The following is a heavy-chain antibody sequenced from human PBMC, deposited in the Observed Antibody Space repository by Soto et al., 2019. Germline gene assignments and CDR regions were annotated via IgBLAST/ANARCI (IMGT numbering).Heavy chain of an antibody. D-gene: IGHD3-16*01. J-gene: IGHJ4*01. Sequence: SSCCRSLTRKPPGKGLEWIGYIYYSGSTNYNPSPKSRVTISVDTSKNQFSLKLSSVTAADTAVYYCKGIEKHGVSFLAYWGHGTPVPVSS. V-gene: IGHV4-59*08. CDR3: KGIEKHGVSFLAY. CDR2: IYYSGST. CDR1: SSCC.